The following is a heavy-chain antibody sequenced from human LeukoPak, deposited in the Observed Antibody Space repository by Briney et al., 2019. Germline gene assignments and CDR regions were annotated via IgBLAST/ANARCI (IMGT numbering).Heavy chain of an antibody. D-gene: IGHD5-18*01. CDR2: IYYSGST. J-gene: IGHJ4*02. V-gene: IGHV4-59*01. CDR3: ARGLDSGYSYGYPPYYFDY. Sequence: SETLSLTCTVSGGSISSYYWSWIRQPPGKGLEWIGYIYYSGSTNYNPSLKSRVTISVDTSKNQFSLKLSSVTAADTAVYYCARGLDSGYSYGYPPYYFDYWGQGPLVTVSS. CDR1: GGSISSYY.